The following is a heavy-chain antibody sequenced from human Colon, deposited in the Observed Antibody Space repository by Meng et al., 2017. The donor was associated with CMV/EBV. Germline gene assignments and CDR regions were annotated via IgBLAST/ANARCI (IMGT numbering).Heavy chain of an antibody. CDR3: ARATYYYDDSGFGH. CDR2: INQDGSVK. J-gene: IGHJ4*02. V-gene: IGHV3-7*04. CDR1: GFSFSSYW. D-gene: IGHD3-22*01. Sequence: GASLMISCAASGFSFSSYWRKGVRQAPGRGLEWGANINQDGSVKYDVDSLKGRFTISRDNAENSLYLQMNSLMAEDTAVYYCARATYYYDDSGFGHWGQRTLVTVSS.